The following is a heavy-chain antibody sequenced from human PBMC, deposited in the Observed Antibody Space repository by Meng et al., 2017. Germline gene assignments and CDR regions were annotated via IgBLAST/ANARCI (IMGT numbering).Heavy chain of an antibody. CDR3: ARARLLWFGGAVWFDP. CDR2: IYHSGST. D-gene: IGHD3-10*01. CDR1: GGSISSSNW. Sequence: QVQRQESGPGLVQPSGALSLTCAVSGGSISSSNWWSWVRQPPWKGLEWIGEIYHSGSTNYNPSLKSRVTISVDKSKNQFSLKLSSVTAADTAVYYCARARLLWFGGAVWFDPWGQGTLVTVSS. V-gene: IGHV4-4*02. J-gene: IGHJ5*02.